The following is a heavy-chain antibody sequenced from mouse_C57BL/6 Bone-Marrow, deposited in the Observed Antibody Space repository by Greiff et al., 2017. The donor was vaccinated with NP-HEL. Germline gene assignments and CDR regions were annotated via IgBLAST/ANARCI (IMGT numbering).Heavy chain of an antibody. V-gene: IGHV5-6*01. CDR1: GFTFSSYG. Sequence: EVQLKESGGDLVKPGGSLKLSCAASGFTFSSYGMSWVRQTPDKRLEWVATISSGGSYPYYPDTVKGRFPISRDNAKITLYLQMSRLRSEDTAMYYCARGAGDWYFDVWGTGTTVTVSS. CDR3: ARGAGDWYFDV. J-gene: IGHJ1*03. CDR2: ISSGGSYP.